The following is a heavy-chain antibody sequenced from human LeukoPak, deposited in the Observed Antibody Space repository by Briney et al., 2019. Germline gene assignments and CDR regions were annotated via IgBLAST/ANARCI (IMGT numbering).Heavy chain of an antibody. CDR3: ARLGRGITMIVVVDY. Sequence: GESLKISCRASGYSFSSYWIGWVRQMPGKGLEWMGIIYPGDSDTRYSPSFQGQVTISADKSISTAYLQWSSLKASDTAMYYCARLGRGITMIVVVDYWGQGTLVTVSS. CDR1: GYSFSSYW. J-gene: IGHJ4*02. V-gene: IGHV5-51*01. CDR2: IYPGDSDT. D-gene: IGHD3-22*01.